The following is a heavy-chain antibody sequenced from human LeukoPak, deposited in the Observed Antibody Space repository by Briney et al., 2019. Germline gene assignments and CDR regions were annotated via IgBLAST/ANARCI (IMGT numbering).Heavy chain of an antibody. J-gene: IGHJ4*02. CDR2: ISSTSSTI. CDR1: GYTFSSYS. D-gene: IGHD5-18*01. Sequence: PGGSLRLSCAASGYTFSSYSMNWVRQAQGKGLEWVSYISSTSSTIYYADSVKGRFTISRDNAENSVYLQMSSLRAEDTAVYYCARKGSGYSYGYPYWGQGTLVTVSS. CDR3: ARKGSGYSYGYPY. V-gene: IGHV3-48*01.